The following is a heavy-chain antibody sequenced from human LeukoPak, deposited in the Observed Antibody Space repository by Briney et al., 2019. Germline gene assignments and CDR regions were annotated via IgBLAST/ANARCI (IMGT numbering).Heavy chain of an antibody. Sequence: GGPLRLSCAASGFTVNIRYMNWVRQATGKGLDWVSVIYSGGSTNYADSVKGRFTISRDNSKNMVYLQMNSLRAEDTAVYYCVRGGTSVTAPFWGQGTMITVSS. CDR3: VRGGTSVTAPF. D-gene: IGHD2-21*02. CDR2: IYSGGST. V-gene: IGHV3-66*01. J-gene: IGHJ3*01. CDR1: GFTVNIRY.